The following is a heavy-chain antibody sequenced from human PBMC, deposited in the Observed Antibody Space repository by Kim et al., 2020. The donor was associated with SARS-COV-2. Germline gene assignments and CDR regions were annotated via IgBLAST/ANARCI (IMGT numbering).Heavy chain of an antibody. CDR1: GLTVSDHY. Sequence: GGSLRLSCAASGLTVSDHYMDWVRQAPGKGLEWVGRSRDKVNSYTKEYAASVKGRFTISRDESKNSLYLQMNSLETEDTAVYYCTRAAASETGMDVWGQGTTVTVSS. V-gene: IGHV3-72*01. CDR2: SRDKVNSYTK. CDR3: TRAAASETGMDV. D-gene: IGHD1-26*01. J-gene: IGHJ6*02.